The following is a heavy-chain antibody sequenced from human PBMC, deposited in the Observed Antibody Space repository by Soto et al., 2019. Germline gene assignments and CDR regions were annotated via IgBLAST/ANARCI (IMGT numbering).Heavy chain of an antibody. J-gene: IGHJ6*02. V-gene: IGHV1-46*01. CDR3: ARDPSYYGMDV. CDR2: INPSGGNT. Sequence: ASVKVSCKASGYTFTSYYMHWVRQAPGQGLEWMGIINPSGGNTSYAQKFQGRVTITRDTSASTAYMELSSLRSEDTAVYYCARDPSYYGMDVWGQGTTVTVSS. CDR1: GYTFTSYY.